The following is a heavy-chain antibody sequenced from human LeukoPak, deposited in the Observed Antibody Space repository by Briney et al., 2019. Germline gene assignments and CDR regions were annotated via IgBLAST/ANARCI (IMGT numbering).Heavy chain of an antibody. CDR3: ASARESCIGSTCYEYFHH. CDR1: GFTVTTKS. V-gene: IGHV3-53*01. Sequence: GGSLRLSCAASGFTVTTKSMAWVRQAPGRGLEWVSVFYSPGSTYYADSVHGRFTISRDNSLNTLFLQMNSLRVEDTAVYYCASARESCIGSTCYEYFHHWGQGTPLTVSS. CDR2: FYSPGST. J-gene: IGHJ1*01. D-gene: IGHD2-2*01.